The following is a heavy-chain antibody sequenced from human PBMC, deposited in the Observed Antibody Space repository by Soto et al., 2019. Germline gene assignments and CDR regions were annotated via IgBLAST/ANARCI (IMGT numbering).Heavy chain of an antibody. Sequence: SETLSLTCTVSGGSISSYYWSWIRQPPGKGLEWIGYIYYSGSTNYNPSLKSRVTISVDTSKNQFSLKLSSVTAADTAVYYCARATHLGELSLFDYWGQGTLVTVSS. CDR1: GGSISSYY. J-gene: IGHJ4*02. CDR2: IYYSGST. V-gene: IGHV4-59*01. D-gene: IGHD3-16*02. CDR3: ARATHLGELSLFDY.